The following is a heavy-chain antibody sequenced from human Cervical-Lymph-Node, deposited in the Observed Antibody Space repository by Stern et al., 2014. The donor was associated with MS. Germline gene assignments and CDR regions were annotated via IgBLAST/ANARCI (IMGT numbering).Heavy chain of an antibody. V-gene: IGHV1-8*01. CDR3: ARVLSRAIGGYAMAH. CDR1: GYTFTSYD. Sequence: QVQLVQSGSEVKKPGASVKVSCKASGYTFTSYDINWVRQAPGQGLEWMGRMNPNSGDTGFSPKFEGRVTMTRNTSISTAYLELSSLTSDDTAIYFCARVLSRAIGGYAMAHWGRGTLVTVSS. D-gene: IGHD2-2*01. J-gene: IGHJ4*02. CDR2: MNPNSGDT.